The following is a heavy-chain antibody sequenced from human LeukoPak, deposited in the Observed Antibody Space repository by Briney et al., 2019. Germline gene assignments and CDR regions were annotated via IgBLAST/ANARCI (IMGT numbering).Heavy chain of an antibody. V-gene: IGHV4-4*07. CDR2: ISKSGST. CDR3: ARAERRYFDWLLSEVFDY. D-gene: IGHD3-9*01. J-gene: IGHJ4*02. CDR1: GGSISNYY. Sequence: PSETLSLTCTVSGGSISNYYWSWIRQPAGKRLEWIGRISKSGSTNYNPPLKSRVTMSVDTSRNQLSLKLSSVAAADTAVYYCARAERRYFDWLLSEVFDYWGQGTLVTVSS.